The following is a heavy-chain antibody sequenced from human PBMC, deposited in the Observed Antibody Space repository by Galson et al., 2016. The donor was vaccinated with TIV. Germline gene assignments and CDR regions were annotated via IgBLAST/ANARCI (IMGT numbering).Heavy chain of an antibody. D-gene: IGHD3-3*01. Sequence: QSGAEVKEPGESLKISCKGSGYSFTNYWITWVRQMPGKGLEWMGRIDPSDSYINYSPSFQGHVTISADRSINTAYLQWSSLKASDSAMYYCARGVSTGSGWLDPWGQGTLVTVSS. V-gene: IGHV5-10-1*01. CDR3: ARGVSTGSGWLDP. CDR1: GYSFTNYW. J-gene: IGHJ5*02. CDR2: IDPSDSYI.